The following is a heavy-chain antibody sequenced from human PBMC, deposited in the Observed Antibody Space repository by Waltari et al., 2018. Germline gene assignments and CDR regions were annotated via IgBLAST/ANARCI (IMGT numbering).Heavy chain of an antibody. CDR1: GGSISSGDYY. CDR3: ARYSSSWNRYFQH. J-gene: IGHJ1*01. V-gene: IGHV4-30-4*08. CDR2: IYYSGST. D-gene: IGHD6-13*01. Sequence: QVQLQESGPGLVKPSQTLSLTCTVSGGSISSGDYYWSWIRQPPGKGLEWIGYIYYSGSTYYNPALKSRVTISVDTSKNQFSLKLSSVTAADTAVYYCARYSSSWNRYFQHWGQGTLVTVSS.